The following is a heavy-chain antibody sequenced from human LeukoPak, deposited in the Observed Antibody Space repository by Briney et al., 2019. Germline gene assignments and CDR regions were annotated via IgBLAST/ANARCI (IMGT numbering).Heavy chain of an antibody. D-gene: IGHD6-6*01. CDR2: IWYDGSNN. V-gene: IGHV3-33*01. CDR3: ARDHEDYSSLDAFDI. CDR1: GFTFSNYG. J-gene: IGHJ3*02. Sequence: PGGSLRLSCAASGFTFSNYGMHWVRQAPGKGLEWVAVIWYDGSNNYYADSVKGRFTISRDNSKNTMYLQMNTLRAEDTAVYYCARDHEDYSSLDAFDIWGQGTMVTVSS.